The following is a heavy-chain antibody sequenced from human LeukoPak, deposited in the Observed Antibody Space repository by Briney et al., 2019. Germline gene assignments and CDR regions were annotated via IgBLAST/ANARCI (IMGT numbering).Heavy chain of an antibody. D-gene: IGHD3-10*01. CDR3: ARARFPAFDI. J-gene: IGHJ3*02. V-gene: IGHV3-30*02. Sequence: GGSLRLSCAASGFTVSSNYMSWVRQAPGEGLEWVAFIRYDGSNKYYADSVKGRFTISRDNAKNTLYLQMNSLRVEDTAVYYCARARFPAFDIWGQGTMVTVSS. CDR1: GFTVSSNY. CDR2: IRYDGSNK.